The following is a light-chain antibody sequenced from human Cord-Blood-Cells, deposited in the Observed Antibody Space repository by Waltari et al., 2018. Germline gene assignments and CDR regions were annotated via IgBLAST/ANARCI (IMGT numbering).Light chain of an antibody. CDR3: CSYAGSSTYV. Sequence: QSALTQPASVSGSPGQSITISCTGTSSDVGSYNLVSWYQQHPGQAPKLMIYDVSKRPSGFSNRFSGSKSGNTASLTISGLQAEDEAGYYCCSYAGSSTYVFGTGTKVTVL. CDR2: DVS. V-gene: IGLV2-23*02. J-gene: IGLJ1*01. CDR1: SSDVGSYNL.